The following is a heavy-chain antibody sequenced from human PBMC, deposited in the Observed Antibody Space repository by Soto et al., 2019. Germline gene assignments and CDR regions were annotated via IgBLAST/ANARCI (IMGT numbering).Heavy chain of an antibody. V-gene: IGHV4-34*01. J-gene: IGHJ5*02. CDR3: ARGLTVVVVPAARWFDP. CDR2: INHSGST. D-gene: IGHD2-2*01. CDR1: GGSFSGYY. Sequence: PXATLSLTCAVYGGSFSGYYWSWIRQPPGKGLEWIGEINHSGSTNYNPSLKSRVTISVDTSKNQFSLKLSSVTAADTAVYYCARGLTVVVVPAARWFDPWGQGTLVTVSS.